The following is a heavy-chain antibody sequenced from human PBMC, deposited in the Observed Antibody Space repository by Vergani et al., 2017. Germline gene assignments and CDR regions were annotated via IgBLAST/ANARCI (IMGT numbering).Heavy chain of an antibody. D-gene: IGHD3-16*01. V-gene: IGHV1-18*01. CDR3: ARKYYDYVWGSYGNDAFDI. Sequence: QVQLVQSGAEVKKPGASVKVSCKASGYTFTSYGISWVRQAPGQGLEWMGCISAYNGNTNYAQKLQGRVTMTTDTSTSTAYMELRSLRSDDTAVYYCARKYYDYVWGSYGNDAFDIWGQGTMVTVSS. J-gene: IGHJ3*02. CDR2: ISAYNGNT. CDR1: GYTFTSYG.